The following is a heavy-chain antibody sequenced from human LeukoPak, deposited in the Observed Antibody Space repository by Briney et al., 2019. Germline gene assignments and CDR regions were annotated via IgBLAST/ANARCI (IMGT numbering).Heavy chain of an antibody. CDR3: ARDLGTVGATRLDY. V-gene: IGHV3-33*01. J-gene: IGHJ4*02. CDR2: IWYDGSNQ. Sequence: GGSLRLSCAASGFTFSRYGMHWVRQAPGKGLEWVALIWYDGSNQYYADSVKGRFTISRDNSKNTLYLQMNSLRAEDTAVYFCARDLGTVGATRLDYRGQGTLVTVSS. CDR1: GFTFSRYG. D-gene: IGHD1-26*01.